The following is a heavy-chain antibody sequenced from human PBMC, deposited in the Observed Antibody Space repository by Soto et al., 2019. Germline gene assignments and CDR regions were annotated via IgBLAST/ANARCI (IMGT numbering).Heavy chain of an antibody. Sequence: ASVKVSCKVSGYTLTELSMHWVRQAPGKGLEWMGGFDPEDGETIYAQKFQGRVNMTEDTSTDTAYMELRSLRSEDTAMYYCATSAPRYCSSTSCLLFDYWGQGTLVTVSS. CDR1: GYTLTELS. D-gene: IGHD2-2*01. CDR2: FDPEDGET. CDR3: ATSAPRYCSSTSCLLFDY. J-gene: IGHJ4*02. V-gene: IGHV1-24*01.